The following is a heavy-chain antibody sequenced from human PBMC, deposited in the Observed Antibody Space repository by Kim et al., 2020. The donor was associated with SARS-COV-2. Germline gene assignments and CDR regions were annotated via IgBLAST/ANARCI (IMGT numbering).Heavy chain of an antibody. J-gene: IGHJ4*02. D-gene: IGHD6-13*01. CDR2: ISSSGTYT. Sequence: GGSLRLSCSSAGFTFSDYYMSWIRQAPGKGLEWISYISSSGTYTQYADSLKGRFTISRDNAKDSFYLQVKGLRADDAAMYYCARVPVGSSSLYYFDHWGQGTLVTVSS. CDR1: GFTFSDYY. CDR3: ARVPVGSSSLYYFDH. V-gene: IGHV3-11*05.